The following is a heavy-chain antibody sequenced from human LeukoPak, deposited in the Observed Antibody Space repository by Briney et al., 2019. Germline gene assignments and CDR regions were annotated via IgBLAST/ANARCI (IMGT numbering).Heavy chain of an antibody. CDR2: VMPMFGTP. D-gene: IGHD3-22*01. V-gene: IGHV1-69*13. CDR3: ARDSAQYESSGFDAFDI. CDR1: GDTSGTYI. J-gene: IGHJ3*02. Sequence: SVKVSCKASGDTSGTYIISWVRQAPGQGFEWMGGVMPMFGTPSYAQKFQDRVTITADESTSTAYMELSSLTSDDTAVYYCARDSAQYESSGFDAFDIRGKGTTVTVSS.